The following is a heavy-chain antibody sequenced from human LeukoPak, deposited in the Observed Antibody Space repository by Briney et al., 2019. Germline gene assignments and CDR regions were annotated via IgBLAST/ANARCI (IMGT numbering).Heavy chain of an antibody. CDR3: ARTPWVGYCSSTSCPEYNWFDP. CDR1: GYTFTSYG. D-gene: IGHD2-2*01. V-gene: IGHV1-18*04. Sequence: GASVKVSCKASGYTFTSYGISWVRQAPGQGLEWMGWISAYNGNTNYAQKLQGRVTMTTDTSTSTAYMEPRSLRSDDTAVYYCARTPWVGYCSSTSCPEYNWFDPWGQGTLVTVSS. J-gene: IGHJ5*02. CDR2: ISAYNGNT.